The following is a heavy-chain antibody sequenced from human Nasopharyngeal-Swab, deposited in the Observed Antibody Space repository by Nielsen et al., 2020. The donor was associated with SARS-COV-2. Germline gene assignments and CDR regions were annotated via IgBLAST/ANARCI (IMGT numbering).Heavy chain of an antibody. V-gene: IGHV3-30*18. J-gene: IGHJ4*02. Sequence: VRQAPGKGLEWVAVISYDGSNKYYADSVEGRFTISRDNSKNTLFLQMSSLRAEDTAVYFCAKEMPGYSGPGRYNCYFDSWGQGAQVTVSS. D-gene: IGHD3-16*02. CDR3: AKEMPGYSGPGRYNCYFDS. CDR2: ISYDGSNK.